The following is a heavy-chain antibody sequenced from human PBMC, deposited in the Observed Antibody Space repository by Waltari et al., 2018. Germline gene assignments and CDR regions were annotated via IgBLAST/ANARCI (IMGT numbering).Heavy chain of an antibody. CDR3: ARNIMRRIDE. D-gene: IGHD3-16*01. J-gene: IGHJ4*02. CDR1: GFTFNNFG. CDR2: IIAYSGAT. V-gene: IGHV1-18*01. Sequence: QVRLVQSGTEVKRPGASVKVSCKASGFTFNNFGFRWVRQAPGHGLEWLGWIIAYSGATHYAEKFQGRVTMTTDTSTDIVYMDLRSLRSDDTAVYFCARNIMRRIDEWGQGTLLTVSS.